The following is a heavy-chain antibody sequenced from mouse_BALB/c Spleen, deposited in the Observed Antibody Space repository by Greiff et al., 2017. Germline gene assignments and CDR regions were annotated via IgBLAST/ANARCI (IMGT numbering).Heavy chain of an antibody. Sequence: VQLQQSGAELVRSGASVKLSCTASGFNIKDYYMHWVKQRPEQGLEWIGRIDPANGNTKYDPKFQGKATITADTSSNTAYLQLSSLTSEDTAVYYCARSRPIHYYGYWFAYWGQGTLVTVSA. CDR1: GFNIKDYY. CDR3: ARSRPIHYYGYWFAY. D-gene: IGHD1-2*01. J-gene: IGHJ3*01. V-gene: IGHV14-3*02. CDR2: IDPANGNT.